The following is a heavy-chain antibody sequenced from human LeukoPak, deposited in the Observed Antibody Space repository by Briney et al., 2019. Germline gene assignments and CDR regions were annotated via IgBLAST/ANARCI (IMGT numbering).Heavy chain of an antibody. V-gene: IGHV4-39*07. CDR1: GGSISSSSYY. Sequence: SETLSLTCTVSGGSISSSSYYWGWIRQPPGKGLEWIGSIYYSGSTYYNPSLKSRVTISVDTSKNQFSLKLSSVTAADTAVYYCARDRDSSELGYYGMDVWGQGTTVTVSS. CDR2: IYYSGST. J-gene: IGHJ6*02. D-gene: IGHD6-25*01. CDR3: ARDRDSSELGYYGMDV.